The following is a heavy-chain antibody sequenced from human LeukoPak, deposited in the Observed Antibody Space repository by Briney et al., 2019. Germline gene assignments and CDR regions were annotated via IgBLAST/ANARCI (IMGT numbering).Heavy chain of an antibody. CDR2: INHSGST. CDR1: GGSFSGYY. D-gene: IGHD1-1*01. J-gene: IGHJ4*02. CDR3: ARGDGGYGY. V-gene: IGHV4-34*01. Sequence: SETLSLTCAVYGGSFSGYYWSWIRQPPGKGLEWIGEINHSGSTNYNPPLKSRVTISVDTSKNQFSLKLSSVTAADTAVYYCARGDGGYGYWGQGTLVTVSS.